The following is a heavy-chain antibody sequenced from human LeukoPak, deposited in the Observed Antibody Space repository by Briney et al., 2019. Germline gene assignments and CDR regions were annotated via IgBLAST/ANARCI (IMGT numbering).Heavy chain of an antibody. J-gene: IGHJ4*02. Sequence: SETLSLTCTVSGGSISSGGYYWSWIRQHPGKGLEWIGYIYYSGSTYYNPSLKSRVTISVDTSKNQFSLKLSSVTAADTAVYYCASLGTVTTLVDYWGQGTLVTVSS. CDR2: IYYSGST. D-gene: IGHD4-11*01. V-gene: IGHV4-31*03. CDR3: ASLGTVTTLVDY. CDR1: GGSISSGGYY.